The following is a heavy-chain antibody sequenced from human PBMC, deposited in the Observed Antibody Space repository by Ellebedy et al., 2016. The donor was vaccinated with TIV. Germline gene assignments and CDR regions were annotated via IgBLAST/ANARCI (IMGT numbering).Heavy chain of an antibody. CDR1: GFTFSNYW. Sequence: GESLKISCAASGFTFSNYWIHWVRQAPGKGLVWLSRINRDGSSANYADSVKGRFSISRDNSKNTLYVQMNSLRAEDTAVYYCARGGGCGRGDCWAFDYWGQGIMVTVSS. D-gene: IGHD2-21*02. CDR3: ARGGGCGRGDCWAFDY. CDR2: INRDGSSA. V-gene: IGHV3-74*01. J-gene: IGHJ4*02.